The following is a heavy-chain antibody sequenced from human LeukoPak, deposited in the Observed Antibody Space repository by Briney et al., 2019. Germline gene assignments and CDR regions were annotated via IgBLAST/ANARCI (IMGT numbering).Heavy chain of an antibody. V-gene: IGHV4-59*01. D-gene: IGHD1-26*01. CDR3: ARRSPSNWFDP. CDR1: GGSISPYY. CDR2: IYYSGST. J-gene: IGHJ5*02. Sequence: SETLSLTCSVSGGSISPYYWSWIRQPPGKGLEWIGYIYYSGSTNYNPSLKSRVTISVDTSKNQFSLKLSSVTAADTAVYYCARRSPSNWFDPWGQGTLVTVSS.